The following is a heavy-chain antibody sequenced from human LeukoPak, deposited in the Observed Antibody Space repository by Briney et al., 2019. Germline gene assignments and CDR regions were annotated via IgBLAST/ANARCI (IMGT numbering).Heavy chain of an antibody. D-gene: IGHD7-27*01. J-gene: IGHJ4*02. Sequence: PGGSLRLSCAASGFTFSSYWMHWVRQAPGKGLVWVSGITGSGGTTYYADSVKGRFAISRDNSKNTLYLQMNSPRAEDTAAYYCAKDGNWARFENWGQGTLVTVSS. CDR2: ITGSGGTT. CDR3: AKDGNWARFEN. CDR1: GFTFSSYW. V-gene: IGHV3-23*01.